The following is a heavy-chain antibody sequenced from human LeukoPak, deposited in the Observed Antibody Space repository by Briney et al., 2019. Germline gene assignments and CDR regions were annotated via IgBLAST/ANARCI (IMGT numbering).Heavy chain of an antibody. V-gene: IGHV3-64D*06. D-gene: IGHD3-10*01. Sequence: GGSLRLSCSASGFTFSSYAMHWVRQAPGKGLEYVSATSSNGGSTYYADSVKGRFTISRDNSKNTLYLQMSSLRAEDTAVYYCVKAGGSGTYYFDYWGQGTLVTVSS. CDR2: TSSNGGST. J-gene: IGHJ4*02. CDR1: GFTFSSYA. CDR3: VKAGGSGTYYFDY.